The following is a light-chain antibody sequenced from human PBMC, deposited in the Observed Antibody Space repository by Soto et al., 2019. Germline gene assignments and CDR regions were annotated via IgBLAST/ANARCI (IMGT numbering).Light chain of an antibody. CDR1: ISIIGAGYD. CDR2: GNS. Sequence: QSVLTQPPSVSGAPGQRVTISCTGSISIIGAGYDVYWYQQLPGTAPKLLIYGNSNRPSGVPDRFSGSKSGTSASLAITGLQSEDDADYYCQSYDSSLSGSVFGGGTKLTVL. V-gene: IGLV1-40*01. CDR3: QSYDSSLSGSV. J-gene: IGLJ2*01.